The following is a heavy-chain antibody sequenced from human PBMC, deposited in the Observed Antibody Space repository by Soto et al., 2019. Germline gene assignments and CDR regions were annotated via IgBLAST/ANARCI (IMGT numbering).Heavy chain of an antibody. D-gene: IGHD2-15*01. Sequence: ASVKVSCKASGYTFTTYCISWVRPPPGQGLEWMGWLSTYNRNTNYEQKLQGRVTMTTHTLTSTAYMELRSLRSDDTAVYYCARRGAYCSGGTCYHFDYWGQGTLVTVSS. V-gene: IGHV1-18*04. CDR2: LSTYNRNT. CDR1: GYTFTTYC. CDR3: ARRGAYCSGGTCYHFDY. J-gene: IGHJ4*02.